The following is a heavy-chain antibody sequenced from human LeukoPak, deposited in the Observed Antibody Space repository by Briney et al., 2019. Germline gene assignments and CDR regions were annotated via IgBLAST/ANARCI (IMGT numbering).Heavy chain of an antibody. V-gene: IGHV4-59*01. J-gene: IGHJ4*02. CDR2: IYYSGST. CDR1: GGSFSPYY. CDR3: ARENSYYDSSGYYFGSGYFDY. D-gene: IGHD3-22*01. Sequence: SETLSLTCTVSGGSFSPYYWIWIRQPPGKGLEWIGYIYYSGSTNYNPSLQSRVTISVDTSKNQFSLRLSSVTAADTAVYYCARENSYYDSSGYYFGSGYFDYWGQGTLVTVSS.